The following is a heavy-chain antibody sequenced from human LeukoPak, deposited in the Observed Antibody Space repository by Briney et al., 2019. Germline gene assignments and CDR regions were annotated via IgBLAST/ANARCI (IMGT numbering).Heavy chain of an antibody. D-gene: IGHD2-2*01. CDR2: VFRTGGT. CDR1: GGSVTSGPYY. Sequence: YPSETLSLTCTVSGGSVTSGPYYWGWIRQPPGKGLEWIGSVFRTGGTYYNPSLESRLSISLDTSENQFSLRLRSVTAADTAVYYCVRDQARGPADYWGQGTLVTVSS. CDR3: VRDQARGPADY. J-gene: IGHJ4*02. V-gene: IGHV4-39*07.